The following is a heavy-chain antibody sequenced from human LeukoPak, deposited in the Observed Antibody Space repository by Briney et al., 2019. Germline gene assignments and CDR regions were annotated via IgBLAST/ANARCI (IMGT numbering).Heavy chain of an antibody. CDR3: AKGSSTSCYTWFDP. CDR2: ISGSGGST. CDR1: GFTFSSFA. Sequence: PGGSLRLSCAASGFTFSSFAMSWVRQAPGKGLEWVSAISGSGGSTYYADSVKGRFTITRDNSKNTLYLQMNSLRAEDTAVYYCAKGSSTSCYTWFDPWGQGTLVTVSS. D-gene: IGHD2-2*02. V-gene: IGHV3-23*01. J-gene: IGHJ5*02.